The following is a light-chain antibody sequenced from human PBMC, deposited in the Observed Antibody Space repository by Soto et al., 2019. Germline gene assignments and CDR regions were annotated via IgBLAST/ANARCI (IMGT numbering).Light chain of an antibody. Sequence: EIVMTQSPATLSVSPGERATLSCRASQSVSSNLAWYQQKPGQAPRLPIYGATTRATGIPARFSGSGSGTEFTLTISSLQSEDFAVHYCQQYNNWPPITFGQGTRLEIK. CDR2: GAT. CDR1: QSVSSN. CDR3: QQYNNWPPIT. V-gene: IGKV3-15*01. J-gene: IGKJ5*01.